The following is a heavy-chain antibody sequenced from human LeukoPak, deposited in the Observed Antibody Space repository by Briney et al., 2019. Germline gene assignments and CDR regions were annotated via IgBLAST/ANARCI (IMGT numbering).Heavy chain of an antibody. CDR1: GFTFSSYA. J-gene: IGHJ1*01. CDR3: AKDNSPYSSSWLQFFPR. V-gene: IGHV3-23*01. CDR2: ISDSGGST. D-gene: IGHD6-13*01. Sequence: PGWSLRLSCAASGFTFSSYAMSWVRQAPGKGLEWVSIISDSGGSTYYADSVKGRFTISRDNSKNTLYLQMTSLRAEDTAVYYCAKDNSPYSSSWLQFFPRWGQGTLVTVYS.